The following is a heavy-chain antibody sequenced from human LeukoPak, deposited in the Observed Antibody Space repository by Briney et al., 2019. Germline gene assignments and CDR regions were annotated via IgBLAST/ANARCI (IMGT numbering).Heavy chain of an antibody. CDR3: ARLGYCSSTSCSGTDWFDP. Sequence: ASVKVSCKASGYTSTGYYMHWVRQAPGQGLEWMGRINPNSGGTNYAQKFQGRVTMTRDTSISTAYMELSRLRSDDTAVYYCARLGYCSSTSCSGTDWFDPWGQGTLVTVSS. CDR1: GYTSTGYY. J-gene: IGHJ5*02. V-gene: IGHV1-2*06. D-gene: IGHD2-2*01. CDR2: INPNSGGT.